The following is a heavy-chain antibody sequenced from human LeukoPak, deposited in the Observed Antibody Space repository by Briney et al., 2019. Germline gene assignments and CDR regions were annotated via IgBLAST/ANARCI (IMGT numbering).Heavy chain of an antibody. CDR2: IIPIFGTA. J-gene: IGHJ4*02. CDR1: GGTFSSYA. D-gene: IGHD3-10*01. Sequence: SVKVSCKASGGTFSSYAISWVRQAPGQGLEWMGRIIPIFGTANYAQKFQGRVTITTDESTSTAYMELSSLRSEDTAVYYCARDGKYYGSGSLFELDYYFDYWGQGTLVTVSS. V-gene: IGHV1-69*05. CDR3: ARDGKYYGSGSLFELDYYFDY.